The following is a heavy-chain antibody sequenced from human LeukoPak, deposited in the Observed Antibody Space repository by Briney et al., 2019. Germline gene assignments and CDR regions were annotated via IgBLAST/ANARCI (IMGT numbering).Heavy chain of an antibody. J-gene: IGHJ4*02. Sequence: ASVKVSCKASGYTFSTYYIHWMRQAPGQGLEWMGIINPSGGSTSYAQKFQGRVTLTRDMSTSIVYMELSSLRSEDTAVYYCARDGVAGVYYFGYWGQGTLVTVSS. D-gene: IGHD6-19*01. CDR3: ARDGVAGVYYFGY. V-gene: IGHV1-46*01. CDR2: INPSGGST. CDR1: GYTFSTYY.